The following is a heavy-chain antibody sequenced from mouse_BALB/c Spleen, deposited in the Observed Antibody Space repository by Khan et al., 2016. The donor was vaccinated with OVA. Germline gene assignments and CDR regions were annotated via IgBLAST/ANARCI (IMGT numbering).Heavy chain of an antibody. CDR1: GYTITNNG. CDR2: INTYTGEP. J-gene: IGHJ4*01. Sequence: QIQLVQSGPELKKPGQTVKLSCKATGYTITNNGMNWVKQNPGKDLKWMGWINTYTGEPNYVNDFKGRFAFPLETSDTTAYLQINNLKNEYTATYSCARVGCAGTMDYGGQGTTVTVSS. D-gene: IGHD4-1*01. V-gene: IGHV9-3-1*01. CDR3: ARVGCAGTMDY.